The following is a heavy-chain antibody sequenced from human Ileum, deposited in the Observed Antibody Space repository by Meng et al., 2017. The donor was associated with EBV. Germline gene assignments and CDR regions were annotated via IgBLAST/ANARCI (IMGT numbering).Heavy chain of an antibody. Sequence: QEHPVHAGGEGKMPGAAVQVPCQASGYSFTTYSVQWVRQAPGQRLEWMGWINADNSNTEYSPKFQGRVTITSDTSESTVHMELSCLTSEDTAIYYCTRFYSGGVCYYFDYWGQGTLVTVSS. CDR3: TRFYSGGVCYYFDY. CDR2: INADNSNT. V-gene: IGHV1-3*01. D-gene: IGHD2-8*02. CDR1: GYSFTTYS. J-gene: IGHJ4*02.